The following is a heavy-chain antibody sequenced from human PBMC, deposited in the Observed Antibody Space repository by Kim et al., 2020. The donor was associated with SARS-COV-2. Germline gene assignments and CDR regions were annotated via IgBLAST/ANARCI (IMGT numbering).Heavy chain of an antibody. CDR3: ASPASQMVRGRNYYYYGMDV. J-gene: IGHJ6*02. D-gene: IGHD3-10*01. CDR2: IIPIFGTA. CDR1: GGTFSSYA. Sequence: SVKVSCKASGGTFSSYAISWVRQAPGQGLEWMGGIIPIFGTANYAQKFQGRVTITADESTSAAYMELSSLRSEDTAVYYCASPASQMVRGRNYYYYGMDVWGQGTTVTVSS. V-gene: IGHV1-69*13.